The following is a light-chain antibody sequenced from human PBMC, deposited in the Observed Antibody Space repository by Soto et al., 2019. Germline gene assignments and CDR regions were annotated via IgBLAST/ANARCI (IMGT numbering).Light chain of an antibody. J-gene: IGLJ3*02. Sequence: QSVLTQPASLSGSPGQSITISCTGTSSDVGGYNYVSWYQQHPGKAPKLRIYEVSNRPSGVSNRFSGAKSGNTASLTISGLQAEDEADYYCSSYTSSSTRVFGGGTKLPVL. CDR3: SSYTSSSTRV. V-gene: IGLV2-14*01. CDR2: EVS. CDR1: SSDVGGYNY.